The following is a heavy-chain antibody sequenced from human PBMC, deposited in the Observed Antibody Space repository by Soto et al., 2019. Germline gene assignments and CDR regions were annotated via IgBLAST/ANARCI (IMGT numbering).Heavy chain of an antibody. Sequence: SETLSLTCTVSGGSISSYYWSWIRQPPGKGLEWIGYIYYSGSTNYNPSLKSRVTISVDTSKNQFSLKLSSVTAADTAVYYCARVPGYGPTYYYYGMDVWGQGTTVTVSS. J-gene: IGHJ6*02. CDR2: IYYSGST. V-gene: IGHV4-59*01. D-gene: IGHD5-18*01. CDR3: ARVPGYGPTYYYYGMDV. CDR1: GGSISSYY.